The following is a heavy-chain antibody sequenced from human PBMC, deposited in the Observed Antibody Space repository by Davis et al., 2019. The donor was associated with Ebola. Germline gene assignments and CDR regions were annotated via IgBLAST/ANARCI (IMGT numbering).Heavy chain of an antibody. V-gene: IGHV4-39*01. CDR2: IYYSGST. CDR3: ARLKYSRGWYPGMLEFDY. CDR1: GGSISSSSYY. D-gene: IGHD6-19*01. J-gene: IGHJ4*02. Sequence: SETLSLTCTVSGGSISSSSYYWGWLRQPPGKGLEWIGSIYYSGSTYSNPSLKSRVTISVDTSKNQFSLKLSTVTAADTAVYYCARLKYSRGWYPGMLEFDYWGQGTLVTVSS.